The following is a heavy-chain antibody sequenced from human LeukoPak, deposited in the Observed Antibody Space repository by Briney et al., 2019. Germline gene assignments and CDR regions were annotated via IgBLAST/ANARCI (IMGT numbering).Heavy chain of an antibody. CDR1: GGSISSSGYY. CDR3: ARLPRSRGYSYGYADLDY. J-gene: IGHJ4*02. D-gene: IGHD5-18*01. V-gene: IGHV4-39*01. CDR2: IYYTGNT. Sequence: KPSETLSLTCSVSGGSISSSGYYWAWIRQPPGKGLEWIGSIYYTGNTYYNPSLTSRVTISVDTSKNLFSLKLSSVTAADTAVYYCARLPRSRGYSYGYADLDYWGQGTLVTVSS.